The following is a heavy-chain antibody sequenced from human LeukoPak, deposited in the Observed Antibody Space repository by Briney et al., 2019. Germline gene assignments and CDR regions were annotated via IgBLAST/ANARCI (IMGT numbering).Heavy chain of an antibody. CDR2: IYYSGST. CDR1: GGSISSGDYY. V-gene: IGHV4-30-4*08. J-gene: IGHJ4*02. Sequence: KTSETLSLTCTVSGGSISSGDYYWSWIRQPPGKGLEWIGYIYYSGSTYYNPSLKRRVTISVDTSKNQFSLKLSSVTAADTAVYYCARAPGYPIVPYHFDYWGQGTLVTVSS. CDR3: ARAPGYPIVPYHFDY. D-gene: IGHD2-8*01.